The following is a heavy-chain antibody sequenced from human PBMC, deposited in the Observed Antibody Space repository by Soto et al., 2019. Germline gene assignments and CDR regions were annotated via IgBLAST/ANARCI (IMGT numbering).Heavy chain of an antibody. Sequence: ASVKVSCKASGYTFTGYYMHWVRQAPGQGLEWMGWINPNSGGTNYAQKFQGRVTMTRDTSISTAYMELSRLRSDDTAVYYCARGRGTGAKGFWFDPWGQGTLVTVSS. CDR1: GYTFTGYY. CDR3: ARGRGTGAKGFWFDP. V-gene: IGHV1-2*02. CDR2: INPNSGGT. D-gene: IGHD1-26*01. J-gene: IGHJ5*02.